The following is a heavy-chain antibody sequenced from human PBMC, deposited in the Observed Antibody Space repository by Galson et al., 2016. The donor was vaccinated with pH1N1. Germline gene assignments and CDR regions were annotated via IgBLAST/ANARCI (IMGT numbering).Heavy chain of an antibody. Sequence: SLRLSCAASGFAFSSYEMNWVRQAPGKGLEWVSHISRSGSTIHYADSVKGRFTVSRDNSKNTLYLQMNSLRAEDKAVYFCAQGDYYDTNDHHLWGQGPVVTVSS. CDR2: ISRSGSTI. J-gene: IGHJ1*01. D-gene: IGHD3-22*01. CDR1: GFAFSSYE. V-gene: IGHV3-48*03. CDR3: AQGDYYDTNDHHL.